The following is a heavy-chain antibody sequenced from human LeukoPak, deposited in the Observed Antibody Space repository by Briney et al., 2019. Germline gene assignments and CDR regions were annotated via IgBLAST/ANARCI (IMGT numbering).Heavy chain of an antibody. V-gene: IGHV4-31*02. Sequence: GGSXXSGGYYWSWIRQHPGKGLEWIGYIYYSGSTYYNPSLKSRVTISVDTSKNQFSLKLSSVTAADTAVYYCARTVRGLFDYWGQGTLVTVSS. D-gene: IGHD3-10*01. CDR2: IYYSGST. CDR1: GGSXXSGGYY. J-gene: IGHJ4*02. CDR3: ARTVRGLFDY.